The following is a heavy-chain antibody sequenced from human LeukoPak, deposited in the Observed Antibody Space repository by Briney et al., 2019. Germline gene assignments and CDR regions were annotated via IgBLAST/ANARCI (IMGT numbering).Heavy chain of an antibody. CDR3: VGSLLWFGGGDY. V-gene: IGHV3-48*02. J-gene: IGHJ4*02. CDR1: GFTFSSYA. Sequence: GGSLRLSCAASGFTFSSYAMTWVRQAPGKGLECVSYISSSSSTIYYTDSVKGRFTISRDNAKNSLYLQMNSLRDEDTAVYYCVGSLLWFGGGDYWGQGTLVTVSS. CDR2: ISSSSSTI. D-gene: IGHD3-10*01.